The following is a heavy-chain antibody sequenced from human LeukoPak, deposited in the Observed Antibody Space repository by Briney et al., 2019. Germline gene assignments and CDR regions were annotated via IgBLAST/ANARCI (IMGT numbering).Heavy chain of an antibody. V-gene: IGHV4-59*11. CDR2: IYYNGVT. D-gene: IGHD3-22*01. CDR3: ARTDSSGYYSFDI. Sequence: SEPLSLPCHVSGGSIGTLYWSWIRPPPGKGLEWIGYIYYNGVTNYNPSLKSRVTISVDTSKNQFSLKLSSVTAADTAVYYCARTDSSGYYSFDIWGQGTMVTVSS. CDR1: GGSIGTLY. J-gene: IGHJ3*02.